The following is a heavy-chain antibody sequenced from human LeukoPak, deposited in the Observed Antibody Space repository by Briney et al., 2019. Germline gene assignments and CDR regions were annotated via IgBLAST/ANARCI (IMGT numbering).Heavy chain of an antibody. CDR1: GSSVSSGSYY. D-gene: IGHD4/OR15-4a*01. CDR3: ARGADYSDAFDI. V-gene: IGHV4-61*01. Sequence: SETLSLTCTVSGSSVSSGSYYWSWIRQPPGKGVEWIGYTYYSGSTNYNPSLKSRVTISVDTSKNQFSLKLSSVTAADTAVYYCARGADYSDAFDIWGQGTMVTVSS. CDR2: TYYSGST. J-gene: IGHJ3*02.